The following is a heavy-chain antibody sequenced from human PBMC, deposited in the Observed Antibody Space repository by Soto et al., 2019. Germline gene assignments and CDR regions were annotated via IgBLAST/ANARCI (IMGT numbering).Heavy chain of an antibody. D-gene: IGHD1-26*01. CDR3: AKGGGSYYLAHFDY. J-gene: IGHJ4*02. V-gene: IGHV3-23*01. CDR1: GFTFSSYA. CDR2: ISGSGGST. Sequence: RLSCAASGFTFSSYAMSWVRQAPGKGLEWVSAISGSGGSTYYADSVKGRFTISRDNSKNTLYLQMNSLRAEDTAVYYCAKGGGSYYLAHFDYWGQGTLVTVSS.